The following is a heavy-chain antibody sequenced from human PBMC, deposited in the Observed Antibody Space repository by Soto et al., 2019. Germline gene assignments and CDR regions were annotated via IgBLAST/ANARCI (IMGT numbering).Heavy chain of an antibody. V-gene: IGHV4-39*01. CDR3: AKVLVGPPRHPEFDS. Sequence: SETLSLTCTVSGGSINNGGYFWGWIRHPPGKGLEWIGSGYHIGNTNYNPSLKSRVTISVYTSKNQFSLNLRSVTAADTAVYYSAKVLVGPPRHPEFDSGGQGTLVTV. CDR2: GYHIGNT. CDR1: GGSINNGGYF. D-gene: IGHD2-15*01. J-gene: IGHJ4*02.